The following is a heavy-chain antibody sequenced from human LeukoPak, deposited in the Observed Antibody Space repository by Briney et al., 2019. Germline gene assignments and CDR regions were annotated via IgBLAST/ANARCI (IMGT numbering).Heavy chain of an antibody. CDR3: ASDGVAATLRY. CDR1: GGTFSSYA. Sequence: ASVKVSCKASGGTFSSYAISWVRQAPGQGLEWMGRIIPIFGTANYAQKFQGRVTITTDESTSTAYMELSSLRSEDTAVYYCASDGVAATLRYWGQGTLVTVSS. CDR2: IIPIFGTA. D-gene: IGHD2-15*01. V-gene: IGHV1-69*05. J-gene: IGHJ4*02.